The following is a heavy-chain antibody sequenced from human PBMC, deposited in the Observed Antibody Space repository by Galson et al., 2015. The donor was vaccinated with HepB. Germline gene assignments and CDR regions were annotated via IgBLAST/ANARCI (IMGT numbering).Heavy chain of an antibody. CDR1: GFIFSDYA. D-gene: IGHD2-2*01. V-gene: IGHV3-43D*03. Sequence: SLRLSCAASGFIFSDYAMHWVRQTPGKGLDWVSLITSDGGDTYYADSVKGRFTISRDNSKRSLYLQMDSLRAEDTALYYCVKGQWGYCGDTACYGNYFDYWGQGTLVTVAS. J-gene: IGHJ4*02. CDR2: ITSDGGDT. CDR3: VKGQWGYCGDTACYGNYFDY.